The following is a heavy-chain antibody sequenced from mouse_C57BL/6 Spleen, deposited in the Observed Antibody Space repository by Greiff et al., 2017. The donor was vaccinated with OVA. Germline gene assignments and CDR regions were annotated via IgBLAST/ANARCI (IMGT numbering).Heavy chain of an antibody. V-gene: IGHV1-53*01. CDR2: INPSNGGT. Sequence: QVQLQQSGTELVKPGASVKLSCKASGYTFTSYWMHWVKQRPGQGLEWIGNINPSNGGTNYNEKFKSKATLTVDKSSSTAYMQLSSLTSEDSAVYYCARSGAQAGVFDYWGQGTTLTVSS. J-gene: IGHJ2*01. CDR3: ARSGAQAGVFDY. CDR1: GYTFTSYW. D-gene: IGHD3-2*02.